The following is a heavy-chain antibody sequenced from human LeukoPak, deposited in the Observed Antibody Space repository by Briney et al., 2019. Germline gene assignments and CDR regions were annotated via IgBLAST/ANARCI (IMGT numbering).Heavy chain of an antibody. D-gene: IGHD6-13*01. V-gene: IGHV5-51*01. CDR1: GYKITTYW. J-gene: IGHJ3*02. Sequence: GESLKISCKASGYKITTYWIGWVRQMPGKGLEWMGIIYPGDSDTRYSPSFQGQVTISADKSISTAYLQWTSLKASDTALYYCATRPLHVPRSPGTGTDAFDIWGPGTMVTVSS. CDR3: ATRPLHVPRSPGTGTDAFDI. CDR2: IYPGDSDT.